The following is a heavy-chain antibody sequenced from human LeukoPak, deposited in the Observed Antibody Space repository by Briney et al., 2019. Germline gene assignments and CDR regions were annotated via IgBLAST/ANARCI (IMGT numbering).Heavy chain of an antibody. CDR3: ASLTALTYYYGSGSYAAGNYYYYGMDV. V-gene: IGHV3-21*01. CDR2: IISSSSYI. Sequence: GGSLRLSCAASGFTFSSYSMNWVRQAPGKGLEWVSSIISSSSYIYYADSVKGRFTISRDNAKNSLYLQMNSLRAEDTAVYYCASLTALTYYYGSGSYAAGNYYYYGMDVWGQGTTVTVSS. CDR1: GFTFSSYS. D-gene: IGHD3-10*01. J-gene: IGHJ6*02.